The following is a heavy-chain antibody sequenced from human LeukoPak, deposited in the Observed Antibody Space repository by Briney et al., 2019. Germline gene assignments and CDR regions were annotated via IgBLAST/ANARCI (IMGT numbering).Heavy chain of an antibody. J-gene: IGHJ4*02. CDR3: ARELIFGVVDY. Sequence: SETLSLTCTVSGGSISSYYWSWIRQPPGKGLEWIGYIYYSGSTNYNPSLKSRVTMSVDTSKNQFSLKLSSVTAADTAVYYCARELIFGVVDYWGQGTLVTVSS. D-gene: IGHD3-3*01. CDR1: GGSISSYY. V-gene: IGHV4-59*12. CDR2: IYYSGST.